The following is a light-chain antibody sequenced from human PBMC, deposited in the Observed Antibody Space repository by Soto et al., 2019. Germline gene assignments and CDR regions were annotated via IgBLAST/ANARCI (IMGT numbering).Light chain of an antibody. V-gene: IGKV3D-15*01. CDR3: QHYNSYSEA. J-gene: IGKJ1*01. Sequence: EIVMTQSPATLSVSPGERATLSCRASQSVSSNLAWYQQKPGQPPRLLIYDASTRATATPERFSGSGSGTEFTLTISSLQPDDFATYYCQHYNSYSEAFGQGTKVDIK. CDR1: QSVSSN. CDR2: DAS.